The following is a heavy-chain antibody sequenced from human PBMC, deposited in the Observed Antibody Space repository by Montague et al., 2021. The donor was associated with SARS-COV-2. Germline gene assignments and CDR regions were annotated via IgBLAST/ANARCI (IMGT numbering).Heavy chain of an antibody. CDR2: ISKGGSMI. V-gene: IGHV3-48*03. Sequence: SLRLSCAASGFTFNSYEMNWVRQAPGKGLEWVSYISKGGSMIYYVDSVKGRFTISRDNAKNSLYLQMNSLRAEDTAVYYCAREYMEAAGHGNDYWGQGTLVTVSS. D-gene: IGHD6-13*01. J-gene: IGHJ4*02. CDR1: GFTFNSYE. CDR3: AREYMEAAGHGNDY.